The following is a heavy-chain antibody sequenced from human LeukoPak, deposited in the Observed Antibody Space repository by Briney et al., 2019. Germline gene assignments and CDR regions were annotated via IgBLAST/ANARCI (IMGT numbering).Heavy chain of an antibody. CDR2: IWYDGSNK. Sequence: GRSLRLSCAASGFTFSSYGMHWVRQAPGKGLEWVAVIWYDGSNKYYADSVKGRFTISRDNPKNTLYLQMNSLRAEDTAVYYCARVLYSSGWYSLDYWGQGTLVTVSS. J-gene: IGHJ4*02. D-gene: IGHD6-19*01. CDR1: GFTFSSYG. V-gene: IGHV3-33*01. CDR3: ARVLYSSGWYSLDY.